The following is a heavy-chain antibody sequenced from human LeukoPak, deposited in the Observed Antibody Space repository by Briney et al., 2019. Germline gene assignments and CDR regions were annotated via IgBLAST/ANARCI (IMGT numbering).Heavy chain of an antibody. J-gene: IGHJ4*02. Sequence: GGSLRLSCTASGFTFSRFTMHWVRQAPGKGLDYVSGMSSNGGWTHYANSVKGRFTISRDNSKNTLYLQMGSLRVEDMAVYYCARDGGYDNSGYNFFDFWGQGSLVTVSS. D-gene: IGHD3-22*01. V-gene: IGHV3-64*01. CDR1: GFTFSRFT. CDR3: ARDGGYDNSGYNFFDF. CDR2: MSSNGGWT.